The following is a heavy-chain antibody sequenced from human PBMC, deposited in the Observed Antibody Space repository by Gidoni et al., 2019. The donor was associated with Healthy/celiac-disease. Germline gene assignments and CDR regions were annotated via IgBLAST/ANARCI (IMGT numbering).Heavy chain of an antibody. CDR2: IIPSFGTA. J-gene: IGHJ6*03. D-gene: IGHD2-2*01. V-gene: IGHV1-69*01. CDR3: ACRDIVVVPAAPELYYYYYMDV. Sequence: QVQLVQSGAEVKKPGSSVKVSCKASGGTFSSSAISCVRQAPGQGLEWMGGIIPSFGTANYAQKFQGRVTITADESTSTAYMELSSLRSEDTAVYYCACRDIVVVPAAPELYYYYYMDVRGKGTTVTVSS. CDR1: GGTFSSSA.